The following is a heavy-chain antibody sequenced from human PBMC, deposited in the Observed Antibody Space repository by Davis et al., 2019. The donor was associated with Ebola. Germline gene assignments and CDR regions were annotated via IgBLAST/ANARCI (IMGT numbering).Heavy chain of an antibody. CDR2: IDHIGRA. D-gene: IGHD2/OR15-2a*01. CDR3: ARPTYCSSTTCTGPLAF. Sequence: PSETLSLTCAVYGGSLSSYYWSWLRQPPGKGLEWIGEIDHIGRAKYNPSLRSRVAISIDTSENQFSVKMTSVSAADTGLYYCARPTYCSSTTCTGPLAFWGQGTPVIVSS. J-gene: IGHJ4*02. CDR1: GGSLSSYY. V-gene: IGHV4-34*01.